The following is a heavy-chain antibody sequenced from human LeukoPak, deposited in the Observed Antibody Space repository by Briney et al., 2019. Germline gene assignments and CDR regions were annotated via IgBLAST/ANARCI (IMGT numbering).Heavy chain of an antibody. CDR3: ARVVGLTGYYRTYYFDY. D-gene: IGHD3-9*01. CDR2: IYYSGST. J-gene: IGHJ4*02. CDR1: GGSISTNY. V-gene: IGHV4-59*08. Sequence: SETLSLTCTVSGGSISTNYWTWIRQPPGEGLEFIGNIYYSGSTNYNPSLKSRVTISVDTSKNQFSLKLTSVTAADTAVYYCARVVGLTGYYRTYYFDYWGQGTLVTVSS.